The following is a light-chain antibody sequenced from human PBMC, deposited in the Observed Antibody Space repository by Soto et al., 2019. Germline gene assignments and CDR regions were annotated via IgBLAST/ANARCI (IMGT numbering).Light chain of an antibody. CDR2: ESS. V-gene: IGKV1-5*01. Sequence: DIQMTQSPSILSASVGDRVTITCRAXXSIRNWLAWYQQKPGKVPKVLIYESSTLQSGAPSRFSGSGSGTEFTLTIDSLQPDDFGTYYCLHYDSYPWTFGPGTKVEV. CDR3: LHYDSYPWT. CDR1: XSIRNW. J-gene: IGKJ1*01.